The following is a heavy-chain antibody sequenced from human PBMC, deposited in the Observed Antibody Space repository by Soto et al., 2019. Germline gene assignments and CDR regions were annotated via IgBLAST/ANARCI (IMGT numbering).Heavy chain of an antibody. V-gene: IGHV1-2*02. Sequence: ASVKVSCKASGYTFTGYYMHWVRQAPGQGLEWMGWINPNSGGTNYAQKFQGRVTMTRDTSISTTYMELSRLRSDDTAVYYCARGSAAVAGGMNWFDPWGQGXLVTVYS. CDR1: GYTFTGYY. J-gene: IGHJ5*02. CDR2: INPNSGGT. D-gene: IGHD6-19*01. CDR3: ARGSAAVAGGMNWFDP.